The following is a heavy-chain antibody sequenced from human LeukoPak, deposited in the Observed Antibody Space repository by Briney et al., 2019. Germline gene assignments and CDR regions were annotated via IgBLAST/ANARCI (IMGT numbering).Heavy chain of an antibody. J-gene: IGHJ4*02. D-gene: IGHD5-18*01. CDR3: ARMFPRGYSYGHFDY. CDR1: GYTFTSYG. Sequence: ASVKVSCKASGYTFTSYGISWVRQAPGQGLEWMGWISAYNGNTNYAQKLQGRVTMTTDTSTSTAYMELRSLRSEDTAVYYCARMFPRGYSYGHFDYWGQGTLVTVSS. CDR2: ISAYNGNT. V-gene: IGHV1-18*04.